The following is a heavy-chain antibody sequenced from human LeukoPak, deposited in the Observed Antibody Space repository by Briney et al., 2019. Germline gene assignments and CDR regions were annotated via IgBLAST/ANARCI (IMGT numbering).Heavy chain of an antibody. J-gene: IGHJ4*02. CDR3: ARGGSGYPLDY. D-gene: IGHD3-22*01. Sequence: SESLSLTCAVSRGSLTSYHWSWIRPPPGKGVEWIGYIYYTGGTHHSPALKRRLTISLDTAMKQSPLNRRSVTAADTAMYYCARGGSGYPLDYWGQGTLVTVSS. V-gene: IGHV4-59*01. CDR1: RGSLTSYH. CDR2: IYYTGGT.